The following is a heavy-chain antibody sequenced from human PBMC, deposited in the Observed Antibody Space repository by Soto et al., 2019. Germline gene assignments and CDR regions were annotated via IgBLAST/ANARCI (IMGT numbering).Heavy chain of an antibody. J-gene: IGHJ4*02. CDR2: IYYSGST. CDR3: ARGQVVAAQH. Sequence: SETLSLTCTVSGGSISSGGYSWTWIRQHPGKGLEWIGYIYYSGSTYYKPSLKSRVTISVDTSKNQLSLKLSSVTAADTAVYYCARGQVVAAQHWGQGTLVTVSS. V-gene: IGHV4-31*03. CDR1: GGSISSGGYS. D-gene: IGHD2-15*01.